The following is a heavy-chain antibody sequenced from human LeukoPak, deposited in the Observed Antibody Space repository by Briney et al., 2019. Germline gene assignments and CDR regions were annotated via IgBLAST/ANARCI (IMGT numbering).Heavy chain of an antibody. Sequence: PSQTLSLTCAVSGGPVSSAPYSWNWIRQPPGKGLEWIGYIYHSGSTYYNPSLKSRVTISVDRSKNQFSLKLSSVTAADTAVYYCARGLGVPAAFFDYWGRGTLVTVSS. CDR3: ARGLGVPAAFFDY. J-gene: IGHJ4*02. V-gene: IGHV4-30-2*01. D-gene: IGHD2-2*01. CDR1: GGPVSSAPYS. CDR2: IYHSGST.